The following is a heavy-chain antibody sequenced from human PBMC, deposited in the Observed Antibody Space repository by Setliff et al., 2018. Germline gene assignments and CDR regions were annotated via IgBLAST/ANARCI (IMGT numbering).Heavy chain of an antibody. CDR3: ARDSMAGVDY. D-gene: IGHD2-2*01. CDR1: AYSIRSDYY. V-gene: IGHV4-38-2*02. CDR2: IYQSDMP. Sequence: PSETLSLTCAVSAYSIRSDYYWGWIRQPPGKGLEWIGSIYQSDMPHYNPSLKSRVTISVDTSKNQFSLKLSSVTAADTAVYYCARDSMAGVDYWGQGTLVTVSS. J-gene: IGHJ4*02.